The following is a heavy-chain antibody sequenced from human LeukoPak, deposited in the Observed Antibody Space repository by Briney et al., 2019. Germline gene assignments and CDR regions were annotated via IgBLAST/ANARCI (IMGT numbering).Heavy chain of an antibody. CDR1: GGSISSYY. V-gene: IGHV4-4*07. CDR2: IYTSGST. D-gene: IGHD3-9*01. Sequence: SEILSLTCTVSGGSISSYYWSWIRQPAGKGPEWIGRIYTSGSTNYNPSLKSRVTMSVDTSKNQFSLKLSSVTAADTAVYYCARSILRYFDWLRPNWFDPWGQGTLVTVSS. CDR3: ARSILRYFDWLRPNWFDP. J-gene: IGHJ5*02.